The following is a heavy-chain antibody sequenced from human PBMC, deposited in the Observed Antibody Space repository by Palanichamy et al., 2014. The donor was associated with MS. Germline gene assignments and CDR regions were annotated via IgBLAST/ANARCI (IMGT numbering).Heavy chain of an antibody. V-gene: IGHV3-66*01. J-gene: IGHJ6*02. Sequence: EVQLVESGGALVQPGGSLRLSCAASGFTVSGRYMSWVRQAPEKGLEWVSIIIDAGNTHYADSVQGRFTISRDNSKNTVYLQMNSLRAEDTAVYYCARAEYGMDVWGRGTTVTVSS. CDR3: ARAEYGMDV. CDR2: IIDAGNT. CDR1: GFTVSGRY.